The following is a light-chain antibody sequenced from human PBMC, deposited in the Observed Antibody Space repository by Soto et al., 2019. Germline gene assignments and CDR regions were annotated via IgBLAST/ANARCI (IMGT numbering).Light chain of an antibody. CDR3: SSYTSINTLVV. CDR2: EVT. J-gene: IGLJ2*01. CDR1: SSDDGGYNY. Sequence: QSALTQPASVSGSLGQSITISCTGTSSDDGGYNYVSWYQQHPGKAPKLMLYEVTIRPSGVSHRFSGSKSGNTASLTVSGLQAEDEADYYCSSYTSINTLVVFGGGTKLTVL. V-gene: IGLV2-14*01.